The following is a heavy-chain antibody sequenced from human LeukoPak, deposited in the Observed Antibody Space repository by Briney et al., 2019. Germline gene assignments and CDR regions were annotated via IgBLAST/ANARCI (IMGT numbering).Heavy chain of an antibody. CDR3: ATFWRDFWSGYSPY. Sequence: GGSLRLSCAASGFTFSDYYMSWIRQAPGKGLEWVSYISSSGSTIYYADSVKGRFTISRDDAKNSLYLQMNSLRAEDTAVYYCATFWRDFWSGYSPYWGQGTLVTVSS. V-gene: IGHV3-11*04. CDR2: ISSSGSTI. J-gene: IGHJ4*02. D-gene: IGHD3-3*01. CDR1: GFTFSDYY.